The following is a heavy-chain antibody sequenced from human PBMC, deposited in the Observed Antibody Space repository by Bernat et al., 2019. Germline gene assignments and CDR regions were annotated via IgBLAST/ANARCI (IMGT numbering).Heavy chain of an antibody. V-gene: IGHV4-39*01. CDR2: IYYSGST. CDR1: GGSISSSSYY. CDR3: ARSPICAASQYYYYSMDV. Sequence: QLQLQESGPGLVKPSETLSLTCTVSGGSISSSSYYWGWIRQPPGKGLEWIGSIYYSGSTYYNPSLKSRVTISVDTSKNQFSLKLSSVTAADTALYYCARSPICAASQYYYYSMDVWGKGTTVTVSS. J-gene: IGHJ6*03. D-gene: IGHD6-6*01.